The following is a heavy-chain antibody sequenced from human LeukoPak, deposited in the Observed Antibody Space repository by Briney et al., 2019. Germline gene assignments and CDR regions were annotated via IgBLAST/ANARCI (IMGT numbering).Heavy chain of an antibody. CDR1: GYTFTTYD. J-gene: IGHJ4*02. V-gene: IGHV1-69*05. D-gene: IGHD3-3*01. CDR3: ARSFWSGYYKNRIFDY. CDR2: IIPIFGTA. Sequence: SVKVSCKASGYTFTTYDIDWVRQAPGQGLEWMGGIIPIFGTANYAQKFQGRVTITTDESTSTAYMELSSLRSEDTAVYYCARSFWSGYYKNRIFDYWGQGTLVTVSS.